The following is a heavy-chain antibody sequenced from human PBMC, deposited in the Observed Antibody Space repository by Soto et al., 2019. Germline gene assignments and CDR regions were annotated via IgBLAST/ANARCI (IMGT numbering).Heavy chain of an antibody. CDR3: AITGAGYYIV. Sequence: GGSLRLSCAASGFTVSSNYLSWVRQAPGKGLEWVSVIFSADNTRYADSVKGRFTISRDNSKNTVFLQMNSLRAEDTAVYYCAITGAGYYIVWGQGTPVTVS. CDR2: IFSADNT. D-gene: IGHD3-3*01. V-gene: IGHV3-53*01. J-gene: IGHJ4*02. CDR1: GFTVSSNY.